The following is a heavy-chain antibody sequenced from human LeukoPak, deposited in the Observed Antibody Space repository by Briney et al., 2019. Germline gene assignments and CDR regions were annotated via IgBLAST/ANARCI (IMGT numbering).Heavy chain of an antibody. J-gene: IGHJ4*02. CDR2: IGIDSGNT. CDR3: ARDYKYAFDN. CDR1: GFTFSDYS. Sequence: GGSLRLSCAASGFTFSDYSMNWVRQAPGKGLEWISYIGIDSGNTNYADSVKGRFTISGDKAKTSLYLQMNSLRVEDTAVYYCARDYKYAFDNWGQGTLVTVSS. V-gene: IGHV3-48*01. D-gene: IGHD5-24*01.